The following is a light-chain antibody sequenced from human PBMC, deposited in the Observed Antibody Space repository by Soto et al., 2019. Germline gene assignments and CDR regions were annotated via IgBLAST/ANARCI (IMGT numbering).Light chain of an antibody. CDR2: GAS. J-gene: IGKJ1*01. V-gene: IGKV3-20*01. CDR1: QSVSSGH. Sequence: DIVLTQSSGTLSLSPGERASLSCRASQSVSSGHLAWYQQKPGQAPRLLIYGASSRATGTPDRFSGSGSGTDFTLTISRLEPEDYAVYYCQQYGHSLWTFGQGTKVDIK. CDR3: QQYGHSLWT.